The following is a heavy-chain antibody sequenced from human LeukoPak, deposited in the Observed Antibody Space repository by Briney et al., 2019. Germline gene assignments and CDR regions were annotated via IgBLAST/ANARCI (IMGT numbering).Heavy chain of an antibody. V-gene: IGHV6-1*01. Sequence: SQTLSLTCALSGDSVSSNSAAWNWLRQSPSRGLEWLGRTYYRSKWYYDYAVSVKSRITINPDTSKNQFSLQLNSVTPEDTAVYYCARYGDGWFDPWGQGTLVTVSS. D-gene: IGHD4-17*01. CDR1: GDSVSSNSAA. J-gene: IGHJ5*02. CDR3: ARYGDGWFDP. CDR2: TYYRSKWYY.